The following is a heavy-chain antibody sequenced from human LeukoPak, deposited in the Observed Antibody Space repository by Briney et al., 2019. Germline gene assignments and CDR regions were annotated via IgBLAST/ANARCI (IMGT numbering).Heavy chain of an antibody. Sequence: GGSLRLSCEASGFTFSRYWMHWVRQAPGKGLVWVSRINSDGSRTTYADSVRGRFTISRDNAKNTLYLQMNSLRAEDTAVYYCARDRGRWLQDYWGQGTLVTVSS. D-gene: IGHD5-24*01. J-gene: IGHJ4*02. CDR3: ARDRGRWLQDY. CDR1: GFTFSRYW. CDR2: INSDGSRT. V-gene: IGHV3-74*01.